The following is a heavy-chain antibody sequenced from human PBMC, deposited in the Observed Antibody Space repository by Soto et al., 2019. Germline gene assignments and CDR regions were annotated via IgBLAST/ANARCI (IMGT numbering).Heavy chain of an antibody. CDR1: GGSVSSGSYY. J-gene: IGHJ4*02. V-gene: IGHV4-61*01. Sequence: SETLSLTCTVSGGSVSSGSYYWSWIRQPPGKGLEWIGYIYYSGSTNYNPSLKSRVTISVDTSKNQFSLKLSSVTAADTAVYYCARDSWEDNWNDFDYWGQGTLVTVSS. CDR2: IYYSGST. CDR3: ARDSWEDNWNDFDY. D-gene: IGHD1-20*01.